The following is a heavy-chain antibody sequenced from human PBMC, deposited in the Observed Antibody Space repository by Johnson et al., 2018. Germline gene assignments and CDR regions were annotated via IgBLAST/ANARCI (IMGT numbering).Heavy chain of an antibody. Sequence: QVQLQESGPGLVKPSETLSLTCTVSGGSMNNYYWSWIRQSPGKGLEWIGYIYYSGTINYNPSLTNRVTISVDTSKNHFSLMLNSVTAADTAVYYCAKPLNLDVWGKGTTVTVSS. D-gene: IGHD1-14*01. CDR1: GGSMNNYY. V-gene: IGHV4-59*01. CDR3: AKPLNLDV. J-gene: IGHJ6*04. CDR2: IYYSGTI.